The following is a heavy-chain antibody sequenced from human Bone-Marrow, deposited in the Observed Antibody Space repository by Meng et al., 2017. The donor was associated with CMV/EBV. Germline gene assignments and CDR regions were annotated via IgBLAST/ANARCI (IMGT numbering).Heavy chain of an antibody. CDR1: GFTFSSYW. J-gene: IGHJ5*02. D-gene: IGHD3-3*01. CDR3: ARDLPYDFWSGYSDP. CDR2: IKQDGSEK. Sequence: GGSLRLSCAASGFTFSSYWMSWVRQAPGKGLEWVANIKQDGSEKYYVDSVKGRFTISRDNAKNSLYLQMNSLRAEDTAVYYCARDLPYDFWSGYSDPWGQGTLVTVSS. V-gene: IGHV3-7*01.